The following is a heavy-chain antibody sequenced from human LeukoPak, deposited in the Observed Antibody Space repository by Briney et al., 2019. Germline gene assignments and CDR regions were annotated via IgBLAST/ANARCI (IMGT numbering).Heavy chain of an antibody. D-gene: IGHD5-24*01. Sequence: GGSLRLSCAASGFTFSSYWMSWVRLAPGKGLEWVANIKQDGSEKYYVDSVKGRFTISRDNAKNSLYLQMNSLRAEDTAVYYCARSGRDGYNYSDYWGQGTLVTVSS. J-gene: IGHJ4*02. CDR2: IKQDGSEK. CDR1: GFTFSSYW. V-gene: IGHV3-7*01. CDR3: ARSGRDGYNYSDY.